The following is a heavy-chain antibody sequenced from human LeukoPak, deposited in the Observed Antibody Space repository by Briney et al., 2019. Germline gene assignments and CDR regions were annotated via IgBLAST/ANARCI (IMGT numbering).Heavy chain of an antibody. CDR1: GFTFSSYG. D-gene: IGHD6-13*01. Sequence: GRSLRLSCAASGFTFSSYGMHWVRQAPGKGLEWVAVISYDGSNKYYADSVKGRFTISRDNSKNTLYLQMNSLRAEDTAVYYCAKAPWGIAAALDYWGRGTLVTVSS. J-gene: IGHJ4*02. V-gene: IGHV3-30*18. CDR2: ISYDGSNK. CDR3: AKAPWGIAAALDY.